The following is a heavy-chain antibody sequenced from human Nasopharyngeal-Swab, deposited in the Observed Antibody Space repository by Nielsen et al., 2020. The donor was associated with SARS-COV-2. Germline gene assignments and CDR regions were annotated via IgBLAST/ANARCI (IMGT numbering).Heavy chain of an antibody. D-gene: IGHD6-19*01. CDR3: ARNPPGIAVAGYYYYYGMDV. J-gene: IGHJ6*02. V-gene: IGHV3-48*03. CDR1: GFTFSSYE. CDR2: ISSSGSTI. Sequence: GESLKISCAASGFTFSSYEMNWVRQAPGKGLEWVSYISSSGSTIYYADSVKGRFTTSRDNAKNSLHLQMNSLRAEDTAVYYCARNPPGIAVAGYYYYYGMDVWGQGTTVTVSS.